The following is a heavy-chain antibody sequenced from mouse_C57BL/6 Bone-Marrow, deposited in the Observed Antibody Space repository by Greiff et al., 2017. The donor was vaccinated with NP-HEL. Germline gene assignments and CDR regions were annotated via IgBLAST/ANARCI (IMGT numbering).Heavy chain of an antibody. D-gene: IGHD1-1*01. J-gene: IGHJ4*01. CDR3: TSHYYGSSYNMDY. Sequence: QVQLKQSGAELVRPGASVTLSCKASGYTFTDYEMHWVKQTPVHGLEWIGAIDPETGGTAYNQKFKGKAILTADKSSSTDYMELRSLTSEDSAVYYCTSHYYGSSYNMDYWGQGTSVTVSS. V-gene: IGHV1-15*01. CDR2: IDPETGGT. CDR1: GYTFTDYE.